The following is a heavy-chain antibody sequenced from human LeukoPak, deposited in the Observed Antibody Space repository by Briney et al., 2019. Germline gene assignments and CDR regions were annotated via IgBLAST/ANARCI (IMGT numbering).Heavy chain of an antibody. CDR2: ISYDGDNK. V-gene: IGHV3-30-3*01. D-gene: IGHD6-13*01. CDR1: GFTFSSYA. Sequence: GGSLRLSCAALGFTFSSYAMHWVRQAPGKGLEWVAAISYDGDNKYYADSVKGRFTISRDNSKNTLYLQMNSLRAEDTAVYYCARGPPYSSSWFGYFDYWGQGTLVTVSS. J-gene: IGHJ4*02. CDR3: ARGPPYSSSWFGYFDY.